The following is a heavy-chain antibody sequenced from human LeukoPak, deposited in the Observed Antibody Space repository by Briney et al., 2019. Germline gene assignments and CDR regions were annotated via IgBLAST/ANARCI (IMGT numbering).Heavy chain of an antibody. Sequence: SDTLSLTCTVSGGLISSGRYYGSWIPQPGGKGLEWIGRIYTSRRPTYNPSLKSRVSISVDTSMNQFSLKLSSVTHADMAVYYCAREVRDFAWLPDYWGQGTLVTVSS. D-gene: IGHD3-9*01. J-gene: IGHJ4*02. CDR1: GGLISSGRYY. CDR3: AREVRDFAWLPDY. CDR2: IYTSRRP. V-gene: IGHV4-61*02.